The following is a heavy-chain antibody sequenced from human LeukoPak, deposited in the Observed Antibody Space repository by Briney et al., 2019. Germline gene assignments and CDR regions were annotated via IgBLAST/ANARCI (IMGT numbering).Heavy chain of an antibody. Sequence: PSETLSLTCTVSGGSISSGSYYWSWIRQPAGKGLEWIGSIYYSGSTYYNPSLKSRVSISVDTSKNQFSLKLSSVTAADTAVYYCATYSITGAWAEYFLHWGQGTLVTVSS. CDR2: IYYSGST. CDR3: ATYSITGAWAEYFLH. D-gene: IGHD2/OR15-2a*01. CDR1: GGSISSGSYY. J-gene: IGHJ1*01. V-gene: IGHV4-39*07.